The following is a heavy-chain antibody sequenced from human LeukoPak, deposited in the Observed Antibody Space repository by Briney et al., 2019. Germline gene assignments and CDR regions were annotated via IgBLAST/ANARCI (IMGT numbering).Heavy chain of an antibody. J-gene: IGHJ4*02. Sequence: PSETLSLTCTVSGGSISSSSYYWGWIRQPPGKGLEWIGSIYYGGSTYYNPSLKSRVTISVDTSKNQSSLKLSSVTAADTAVYYCASGDYGDSEIFDYWGQGTLVTVSS. V-gene: IGHV4-39*07. D-gene: IGHD4-17*01. CDR1: GGSISSSSYY. CDR3: ASGDYGDSEIFDY. CDR2: IYYGGST.